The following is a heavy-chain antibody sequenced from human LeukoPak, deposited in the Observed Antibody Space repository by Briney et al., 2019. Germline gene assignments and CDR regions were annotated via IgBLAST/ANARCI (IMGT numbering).Heavy chain of an antibody. V-gene: IGHV1-18*01. D-gene: IGHD2-15*01. CDR3: ARVEQVVAYNWFDT. CDR2: ISAYNGNT. Sequence: GASVKVSCTASGYTFTSYGISWVRQAPGQGLEWMGWISAYNGNTNYAQKLQGRVTMTTDTSTSTAYMELRSLRSDDTAVYYCARVEQVVAYNWFDTWGQGTLVTVSS. CDR1: GYTFTSYG. J-gene: IGHJ5*02.